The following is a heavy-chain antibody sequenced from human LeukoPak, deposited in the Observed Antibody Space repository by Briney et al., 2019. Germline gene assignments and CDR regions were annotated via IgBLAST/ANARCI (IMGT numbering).Heavy chain of an antibody. V-gene: IGHV4-59*01. Sequence: SETLSLTCTVSGVSISSSFWSWIRQPPGKGLEWIGYIYYSGSTNYNPSLKSRVTISVDTSKNQFSLKLSSVTAADTAVYYCARGQKLDYYYYYGMDVWGQGTTVTVSS. CDR1: GVSISSSF. D-gene: IGHD3-3*02. CDR3: ARGQKLDYYYYYGMDV. CDR2: IYYSGST. J-gene: IGHJ6*02.